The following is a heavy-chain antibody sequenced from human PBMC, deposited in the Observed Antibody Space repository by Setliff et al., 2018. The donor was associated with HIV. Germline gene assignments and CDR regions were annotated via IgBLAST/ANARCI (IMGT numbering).Heavy chain of an antibody. Sequence: LSLTCTVYGESVSGYYWTWIRQPPGKGLEWIGEIHHSGSTNYNMSLWSRVTISLDASRNQFSLELISVTAADTAVYYCAGGPGTTSIDYWAQGTLVTVSS. D-gene: IGHD1-26*01. CDR2: IHHSGST. CDR1: GESVSGYY. J-gene: IGHJ4*02. V-gene: IGHV4-34*01. CDR3: AGGPGTTSIDY.